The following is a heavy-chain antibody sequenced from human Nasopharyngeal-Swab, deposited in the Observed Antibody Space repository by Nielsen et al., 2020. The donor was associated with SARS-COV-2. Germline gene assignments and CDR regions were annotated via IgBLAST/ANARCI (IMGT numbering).Heavy chain of an antibody. CDR3: AWAEAPNPYYYYGMDV. CDR2: IIPIFGTA. D-gene: IGHD2-8*01. J-gene: IGHJ6*02. V-gene: IGHV1-69*06. Sequence: ERQAPGQGREGMGGIIPIFGTANYAQKFQGRVTITADKSTSTAYMELSSLRSEDTAVYYCAWAEAPNPYYYYGMDVWGQGTTVTVSS.